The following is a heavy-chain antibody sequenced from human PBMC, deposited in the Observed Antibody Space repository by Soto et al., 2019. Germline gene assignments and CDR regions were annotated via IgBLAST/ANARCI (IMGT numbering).Heavy chain of an antibody. CDR3: AREYCSGGSCYSTLDY. CDR1: GFTFSSYA. CDR2: ISGSGGST. Sequence: EVHLLESGGGLVQPGGSLRRSCAASGFTFSSYAMSWVRQAPGKGLEWVSAISGSGGSTYYADSVKGRFTISRDNSKNTLYLQMNSLRADDTAVYYCAREYCSGGSCYSTLDYWGQGTLVTVSS. J-gene: IGHJ4*02. V-gene: IGHV3-23*01. D-gene: IGHD2-15*01.